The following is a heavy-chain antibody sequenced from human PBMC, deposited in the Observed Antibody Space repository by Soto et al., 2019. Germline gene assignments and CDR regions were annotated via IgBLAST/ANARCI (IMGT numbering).Heavy chain of an antibody. CDR3: AKDRALLQGGGEYGMDV. CDR1: GFTFSSYG. CDR2: ISYDGSNK. J-gene: IGHJ6*02. D-gene: IGHD2-15*01. V-gene: IGHV3-30*18. Sequence: PGGSLRLSCAASGFTFSSYGMHWVRQAPGKGLEWVAVISYDGSNKYYADSVKGRFTISRDNSKNTLYLQMNSLRAEDTAVYYCAKDRALLQGGGEYGMDVWGQGTTVTVSS.